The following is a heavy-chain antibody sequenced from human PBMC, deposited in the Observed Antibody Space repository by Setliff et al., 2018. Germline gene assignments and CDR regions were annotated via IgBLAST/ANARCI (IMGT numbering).Heavy chain of an antibody. CDR1: GFTFSSYG. Sequence: PGGSLRLSCAASGFTFSSYGMHWVRQAPGKGLEWVAAIRYDGSSTIYYADSVKGRFTISRDNAQNSLYLQMSNLRADDTAVYFCARDGYPGTSWGQGTLVTVSS. CDR2: IRYDGSSTI. D-gene: IGHD2-2*03. J-gene: IGHJ5*02. V-gene: IGHV3-33*01. CDR3: ARDGYPGTS.